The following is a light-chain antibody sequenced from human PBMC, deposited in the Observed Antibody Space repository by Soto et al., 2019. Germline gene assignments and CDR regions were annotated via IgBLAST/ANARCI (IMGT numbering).Light chain of an antibody. CDR1: QYINTR. V-gene: IGKV3-11*01. Sequence: EIVLTQSPATLSSFPGDRVTLSCRASQYINTRLAWYQHRPGQAPRLLIYQTSIRAAGIPARLSASGSGTDFTLTISDVQPEDFALYCCHQRQSWPRTFGQGTKVDIK. CDR3: HQRQSWPRT. J-gene: IGKJ1*01. CDR2: QTS.